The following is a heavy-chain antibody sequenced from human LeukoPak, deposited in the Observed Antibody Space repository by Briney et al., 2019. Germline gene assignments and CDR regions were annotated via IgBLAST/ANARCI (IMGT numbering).Heavy chain of an antibody. J-gene: IGHJ3*02. CDR2: ISSSSSTI. CDR1: GFTFSSYS. CDR3: ANIAAADAFDI. D-gene: IGHD6-13*01. V-gene: IGHV3-48*01. Sequence: GGSLRLSCAASGFTFSSYSMNWVRQAPGKGLEWVSYISSSSSTIYYADSVKGRFTISRDNAKNSLYLQMNSLRAEDTAVYYCANIAAADAFDIWGQGTIVTVSS.